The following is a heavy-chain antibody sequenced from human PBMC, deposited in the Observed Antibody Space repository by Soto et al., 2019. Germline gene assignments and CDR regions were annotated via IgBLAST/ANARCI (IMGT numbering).Heavy chain of an antibody. J-gene: IGHJ4*02. Sequence: ESGGGLVQPGGSLRLSCAASEFTFSQHWMSWVRQALGKGLEWVADIKPDGSEKYYVDSVKGRFTISRDNAKNSVYLQMNRLRAEDTAVYYCARGPYGRDYWGQGTLVTVSS. CDR2: IKPDGSEK. V-gene: IGHV3-7*01. CDR3: ARGPYGRDY. CDR1: EFTFSQHW. D-gene: IGHD4-17*01.